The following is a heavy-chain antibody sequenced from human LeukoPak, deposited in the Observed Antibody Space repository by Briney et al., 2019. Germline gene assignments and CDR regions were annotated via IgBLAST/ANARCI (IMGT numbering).Heavy chain of an antibody. D-gene: IGHD3-22*01. J-gene: IGHJ4*02. Sequence: GGSLRLSCAAPGFTFSSYDMHWVRQATGKGLEWVSAIGTAGDTYCPGSVKGRFTISRENAKNSLYLQMNSLRAGDTAVYYCARVARDSSGHYYFDYWGQGTLVTVSS. CDR1: GFTFSSYD. CDR3: ARVARDSSGHYYFDY. CDR2: IGTAGDT. V-gene: IGHV3-13*01.